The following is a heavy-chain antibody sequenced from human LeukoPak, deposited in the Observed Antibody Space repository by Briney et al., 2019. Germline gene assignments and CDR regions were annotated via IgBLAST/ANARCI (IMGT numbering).Heavy chain of an antibody. CDR2: ISSSGSTI. D-gene: IGHD2-15*01. J-gene: IGHJ5*02. Sequence: GGSLRLSCAASGFTFSSYSMNWVRQAPGKGLEWVSYISSSGSTIYYADSVKGRFTISRDNAKNSLYLQMNSLRAEDTAVYYCARLYCSGGSCYGSSNWFDPWGQGTLVTVSS. CDR3: ARLYCSGGSCYGSSNWFDP. CDR1: GFTFSSYS. V-gene: IGHV3-48*04.